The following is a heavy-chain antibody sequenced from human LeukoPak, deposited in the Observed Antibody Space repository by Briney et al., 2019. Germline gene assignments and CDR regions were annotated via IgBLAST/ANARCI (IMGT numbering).Heavy chain of an antibody. V-gene: IGHV4-59*01. Sequence: KTSETLSLTCTVSGGSISTYYWSWIRQPPGKGLEWIGYIYYSGSTNYNPSLKSRVTISVDTSKNQFSLKLSSVTAADTAVYYCARGPKHPVSRPAARGGDYWGQGTLVTVSS. D-gene: IGHD6-6*01. J-gene: IGHJ4*02. CDR1: GGSISTYY. CDR2: IYYSGST. CDR3: ARGPKHPVSRPAARGGDY.